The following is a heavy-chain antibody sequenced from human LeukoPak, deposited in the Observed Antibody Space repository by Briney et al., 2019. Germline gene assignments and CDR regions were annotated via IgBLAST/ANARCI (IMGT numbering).Heavy chain of an antibody. Sequence: GGSLRLSCVASGFTFSSYAMSWVRQAAGKGLEWVASTSSSGETTYYADSVKGRYTISRDNSRNTLYLQMSSPRAEDTAVYYCAKDRPNYYGTNGHYYRRDGDCWGQGTLVTVSS. CDR1: GFTFSSYA. CDR2: TSSSGETT. CDR3: AKDRPNYYGTNGHYYRRDGDC. D-gene: IGHD3-22*01. V-gene: IGHV3-23*01. J-gene: IGHJ4*02.